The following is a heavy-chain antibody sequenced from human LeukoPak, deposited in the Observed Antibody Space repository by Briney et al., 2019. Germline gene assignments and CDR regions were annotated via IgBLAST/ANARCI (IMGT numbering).Heavy chain of an antibody. V-gene: IGHV5-51*01. CDR2: IYPGDSDT. CDR1: GYSFTSYW. D-gene: IGHD4-23*01. Sequence: GESLKISCKGSGYSFTSYWIGWVRQMPGKGLEWMGIIYPGDSDTRYSPSFQGQVTISADKSISTAYLQWSSLKASDTAMYYCARQYRRSATVVTGEYYYYYYYMDVWGKGTTVTVSS. J-gene: IGHJ6*03. CDR3: ARQYRRSATVVTGEYYYYYYYMDV.